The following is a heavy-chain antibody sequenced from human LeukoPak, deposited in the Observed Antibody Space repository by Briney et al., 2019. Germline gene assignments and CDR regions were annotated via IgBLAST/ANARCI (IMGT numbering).Heavy chain of an antibody. CDR3: ARDEPLYYDSSGASPLGGY. V-gene: IGHV3-15*01. CDR2: IKSKTDGGTT. Sequence: GGSLRLSCAASVFTFSNAWMTWVRQAPGKGLEWVGRIKSKTDGGTTDYAAPVKGRFTISRDDSKNTLYLQMNSLRAEDTAVYYCARDEPLYYDSSGASPLGGYWGQGTLVTVSS. J-gene: IGHJ4*02. CDR1: VFTFSNAW. D-gene: IGHD3-22*01.